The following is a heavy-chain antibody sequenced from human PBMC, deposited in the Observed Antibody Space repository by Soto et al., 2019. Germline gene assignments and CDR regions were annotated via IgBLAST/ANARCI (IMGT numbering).Heavy chain of an antibody. CDR2: ISSGGGNT. V-gene: IGHV3-48*03. J-gene: IGHJ4*02. D-gene: IGHD5-12*01. Sequence: EVQLVESGGVLVQPGESLRLSCAASGFPFSSYEMNWVRQAPGKGLEWVAFISSGGGNTYYAESVKGRITISRDNAKTSVDLQMNSLRAEDTAVYYCARASWLRYSGYDWHFDYWGQGPLVTVSS. CDR1: GFPFSSYE. CDR3: ARASWLRYSGYDWHFDY.